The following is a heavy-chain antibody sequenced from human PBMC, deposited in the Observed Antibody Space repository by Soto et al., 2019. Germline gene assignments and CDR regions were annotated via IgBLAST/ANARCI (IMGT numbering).Heavy chain of an antibody. V-gene: IGHV4-31*03. CDR1: GGSISSGGYH. Sequence: PSETLSLTCTVSGGSISSGGYHWSWIRQHPGKGLEWIGYIYYSGSTYYNPSLKSRVTISVDTSKNQFSLKLSSVTAADTAVYYCARVFSDSSSFFDPWGQGTLVTVS. D-gene: IGHD6-13*01. CDR3: ARVFSDSSSFFDP. CDR2: IYYSGST. J-gene: IGHJ5*02.